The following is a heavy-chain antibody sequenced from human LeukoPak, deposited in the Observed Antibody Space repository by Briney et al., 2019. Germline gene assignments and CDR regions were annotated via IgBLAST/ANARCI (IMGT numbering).Heavy chain of an antibody. Sequence: ASVKVSCKASGGTFSSYAISWVRQAPGQGLEWMGRIIPILGTANYAQKFQGRVTITADKSTSTAYMELSSLRSEDTAVYYCAREVGAMVSWFDPWGQGTLVTVSS. V-gene: IGHV1-69*04. CDR3: AREVGAMVSWFDP. J-gene: IGHJ5*02. CDR2: IIPILGTA. CDR1: GGTFSSYA. D-gene: IGHD5-18*01.